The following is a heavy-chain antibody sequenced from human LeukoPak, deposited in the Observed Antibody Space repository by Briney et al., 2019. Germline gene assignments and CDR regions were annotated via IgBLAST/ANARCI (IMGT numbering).Heavy chain of an antibody. CDR2: IYPGDSDT. Sequence: ASVKVSCKASGYSFTSYWIGWVRQMPGKGLEWMGIIYPGDSDTRYSPSFQGQVTISADKSISTAYLQWSSLKASDTAMYYCARHDQGGATMLDYWGQGTLVTVSS. V-gene: IGHV5-51*01. D-gene: IGHD1-26*01. J-gene: IGHJ4*02. CDR3: ARHDQGGATMLDY. CDR1: GYSFTSYW.